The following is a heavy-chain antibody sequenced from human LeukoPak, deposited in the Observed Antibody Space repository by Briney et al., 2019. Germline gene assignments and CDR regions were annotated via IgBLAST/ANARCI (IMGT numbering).Heavy chain of an antibody. CDR2: IYYSGST. Sequence: SETLSLTCTVSGGSISSYYWNWIRQPPGKGLEWIGYIYYSGSTNYNPSLKSRVTISVDTSKNQFSLKLSSVTAADTAVYYCAKGYCSGITCYDDRGAFDYWGQGTLVTVSS. V-gene: IGHV4-59*01. J-gene: IGHJ4*02. CDR1: GGSISSYY. CDR3: AKGYCSGITCYDDRGAFDY. D-gene: IGHD2-2*01.